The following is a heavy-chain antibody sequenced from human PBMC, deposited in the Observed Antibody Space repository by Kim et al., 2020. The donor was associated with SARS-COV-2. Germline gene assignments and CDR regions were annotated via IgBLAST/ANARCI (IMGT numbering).Heavy chain of an antibody. CDR1: GGSISSSSYY. J-gene: IGHJ5*02. Sequence: SETLSLTCTVSGGSISSSSYYWGWIRQPPGKGLEWIGSIYYSGSTYYNPSLKSRVTISVDTSKNQFSLKLSSVTAADTAVYYCASSPSLAYDFWSGLNNGNWFDPWGQGTLVTVSS. D-gene: IGHD3-3*01. CDR3: ASSPSLAYDFWSGLNNGNWFDP. V-gene: IGHV4-39*07. CDR2: IYYSGST.